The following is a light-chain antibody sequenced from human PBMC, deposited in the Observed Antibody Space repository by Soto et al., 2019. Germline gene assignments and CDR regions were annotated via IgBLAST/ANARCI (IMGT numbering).Light chain of an antibody. CDR1: QSVLYSSNNRNY. V-gene: IGKV4-1*01. CDR2: WAS. CDR3: QQYYNIPYT. Sequence: DIVMTQSPDSLAVSLGERATINCKSSQSVLYSSNNRNYLAWYQQKPGQPPKLLIHWASTRESGVPDRFSGSGSETDFTLTISSLQAEDVAVYYCQQYYNIPYTFGRGPGWRS. J-gene: IGKJ2*01.